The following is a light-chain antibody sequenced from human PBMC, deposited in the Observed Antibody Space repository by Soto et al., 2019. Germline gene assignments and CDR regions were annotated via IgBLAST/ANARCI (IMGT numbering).Light chain of an antibody. CDR1: QSISTW. J-gene: IGKJ1*01. V-gene: IGKV1-5*03. CDR3: QQYDSYRT. Sequence: DLRMTQSPSTLSASVGDRVTITCRASQSISTWLAWYQQKPGKAPKLLIYEASSLESGVSSRFSGSGSGTEFTLTITSLQPDDFATYYCQQYDSYRTFGPGTKVEI. CDR2: EAS.